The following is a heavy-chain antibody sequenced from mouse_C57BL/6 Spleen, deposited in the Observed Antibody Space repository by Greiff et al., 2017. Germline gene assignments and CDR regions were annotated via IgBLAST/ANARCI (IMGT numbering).Heavy chain of an antibody. CDR1: GYAFSSSW. D-gene: IGHD3-1*01. Sequence: QVQLLQSGPELVKPGASVKISCKASGYAFSSSWMNWVKQRPGKGLEWIGRIYPGDGDTNYNGKFKGKATLTADKSSSTAYMQLSSLTSEDSAVYFCAREGGSLAYWGQGTLVTVSA. CDR3: AREGGSLAY. V-gene: IGHV1-82*01. CDR2: IYPGDGDT. J-gene: IGHJ3*01.